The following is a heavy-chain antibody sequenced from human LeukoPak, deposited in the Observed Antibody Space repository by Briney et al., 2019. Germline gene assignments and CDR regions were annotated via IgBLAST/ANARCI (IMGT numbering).Heavy chain of an antibody. J-gene: IGHJ6*02. CDR1: GGSISSSSYY. Sequence: SETLSLTCTVSGGSISSSSYYWGWIRQPPGKGLEWIGSIYYSGSTYYNPSLKSRVTISVDTSKNQFSLKLSSVTAADTAVYYCARDLVAAASDGMDVWGQGTTVTVSS. CDR3: ARDLVAAASDGMDV. D-gene: IGHD6-13*01. CDR2: IYYSGST. V-gene: IGHV4-39*07.